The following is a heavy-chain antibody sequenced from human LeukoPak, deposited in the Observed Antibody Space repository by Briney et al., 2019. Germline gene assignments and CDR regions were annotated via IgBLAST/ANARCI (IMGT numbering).Heavy chain of an antibody. J-gene: IGHJ4*02. CDR2: IYHSGST. V-gene: IGHV4-4*02. CDR3: ARVRIGEVPAAFDY. Sequence: SETLSLTCAVSGGSISSSNWWSWVRQPPGKGLEWIGEIYHSGSTNYNPSLKSRVTISVDKSKNQFSLKLSSVTAADTAVYYCARVRIGEVPAAFDYWGQGTLVTVSS. CDR1: GGSISSSNW. D-gene: IGHD2-2*01.